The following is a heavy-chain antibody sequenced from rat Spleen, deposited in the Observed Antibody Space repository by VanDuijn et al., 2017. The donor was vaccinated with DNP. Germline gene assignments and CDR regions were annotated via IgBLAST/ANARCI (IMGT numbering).Heavy chain of an antibody. J-gene: IGHJ4*01. V-gene: IGHV5-25*01. CDR2: INTGGHTT. Sequence: EVQLVESGGGLVQPGRSLTLSCEVSGFTFNNYFMVWVRQAPTKGLEWVASINTGGHTTYYRDSVKGRFTVSRDNARSILFLQMASLRSEDTATYYCARHPAYYYDGTYYPGAMDDWGQGTSVTVSS. CDR3: ARHPAYYYDGTYYPGAMDD. CDR1: GFTFNNYF. D-gene: IGHD1-12*02.